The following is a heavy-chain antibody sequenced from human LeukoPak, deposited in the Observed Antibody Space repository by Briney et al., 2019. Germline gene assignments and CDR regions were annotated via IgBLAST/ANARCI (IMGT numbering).Heavy chain of an antibody. CDR2: ISGSGGST. Sequence: GGSLRLSCAASGFTFSSYGMSWVRQAPGQGLEWVSAISGSGGSTYYADSVKGRFTIARDNSKNTLYLQMNSPSAEDTAVYYCAKPMGIMSTFGGYGYWGQGTLVTVSS. J-gene: IGHJ4*02. CDR3: AKPMGIMSTFGGYGY. CDR1: GFTFSSYG. D-gene: IGHD3-16*01. V-gene: IGHV3-23*01.